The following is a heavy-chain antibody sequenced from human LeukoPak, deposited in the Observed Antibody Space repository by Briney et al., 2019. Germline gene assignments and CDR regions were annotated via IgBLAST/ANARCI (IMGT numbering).Heavy chain of an antibody. CDR1: GYAFTSYA. D-gene: IGHD6-13*01. J-gene: IGHJ5*02. CDR2: INTNTGNP. Sequence: GASVKVSCKASGYAFTSYAMNWVRQAPGQGLEWMGWINTNTGNPTYAQGFTGRFVFSLDTSVSTAYLQISSLKAEDTAVYYCARSKGSSSWYVIDPWGQGTLVTVSS. V-gene: IGHV7-4-1*02. CDR3: ARSKGSSSWYVIDP.